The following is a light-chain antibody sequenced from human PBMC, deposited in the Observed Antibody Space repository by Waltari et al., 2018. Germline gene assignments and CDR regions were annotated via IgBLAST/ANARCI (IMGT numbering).Light chain of an antibody. CDR2: RNE. V-gene: IGLV1-47*01. J-gene: IGLJ2*01. Sequence: QSVLTQPPSASGTPGQTVTISCSGSSSNVGSNYVCWYQQVPGSAPKLLIYRNEHRPSGVPDRFSGSKSGTSASLAITGLRSEDESDYYCAAWDDKLNGPVFGGGTKMTVL. CDR1: SSNVGSNY. CDR3: AAWDDKLNGPV.